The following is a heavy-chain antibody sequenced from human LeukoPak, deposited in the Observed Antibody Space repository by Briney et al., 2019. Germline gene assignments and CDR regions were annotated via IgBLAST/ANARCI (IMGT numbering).Heavy chain of an antibody. CDR1: GFTFSSYS. Sequence: PGVSLRLSCAASGFTFSSYSMNWVRQAPGKGLEWVSSISGSSSYIYYADSVKGRFTISRDNSKNTLYLQMNSLRAEDTAVYFCAKDLWAMAFDYWGQGTLVTVSS. V-gene: IGHV3-21*04. CDR2: ISGSSSYI. D-gene: IGHD2-21*01. J-gene: IGHJ4*02. CDR3: AKDLWAMAFDY.